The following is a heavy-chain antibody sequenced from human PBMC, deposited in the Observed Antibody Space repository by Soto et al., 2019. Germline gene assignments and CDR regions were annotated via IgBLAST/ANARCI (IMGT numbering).Heavy chain of an antibody. J-gene: IGHJ4*02. CDR3: ALITGTGYCTSTSCLKRGYFDY. Sequence: SGPTLVNPTQTLTLTCTFSGFSLRSSGMCVSWIRQPPGKALEWLARIDWDDDKYYNTSLKTRLTISKDTSKNQVVLTMTNMDPVDTATYYCALITGTGYCTSTSCLKRGYFDYWGQGTLVTVSS. D-gene: IGHD2-2*01. CDR2: IDWDDDK. V-gene: IGHV2-70*11. CDR1: GFSLRSSGMC.